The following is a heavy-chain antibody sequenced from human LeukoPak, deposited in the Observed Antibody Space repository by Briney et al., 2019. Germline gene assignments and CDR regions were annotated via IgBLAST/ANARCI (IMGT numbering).Heavy chain of an antibody. CDR1: EFTFSSSG. J-gene: IGHJ4*02. V-gene: IGHV3-23*01. Sequence: GGSLRLSCAASEFTFSSSGMAWVRQSPEKGLEWVSAITGSGATTYYADSVKGRFTISRDNSKSTVSLQMNSLRAEDTAIYYCAKMQGYFDYWGQGALVTVSS. CDR3: AKMQGYFDY. CDR2: ITGSGATT.